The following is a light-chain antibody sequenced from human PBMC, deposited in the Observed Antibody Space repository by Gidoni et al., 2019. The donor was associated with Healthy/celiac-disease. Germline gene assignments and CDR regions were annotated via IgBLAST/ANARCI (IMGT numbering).Light chain of an antibody. CDR3: CSYAGSRVV. CDR1: SSAVGSYNL. CDR2: EVS. V-gene: IGLV2-23*02. J-gene: IGLJ2*01. Sequence: QSALTQPASVSGSPGQSITISCTGTSSAVGSYNLVSWYQQHPGKAPQLMIYEVSKRPSGVSNRFSGSKSGNTASLTISGLQAEDEADYYCCSYAGSRVVFGGGTKLTVL.